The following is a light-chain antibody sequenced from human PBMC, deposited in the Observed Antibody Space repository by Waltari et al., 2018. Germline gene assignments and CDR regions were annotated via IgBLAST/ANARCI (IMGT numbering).Light chain of an antibody. V-gene: IGLV3-21*04. CDR1: NIGSTR. CDR2: YDN. J-gene: IGLJ7*01. Sequence: SYVLTQPTSVSVAPGKTEKNTCGGNNIGSTRVPCAQQQHGKAPVLVMYYDNDRPSGTPDRFSGSHSGNTATLTLSRVEAGDEADYYCHVFYSYSDHAVFGGGTLLTVL. CDR3: HVFYSYSDHAV.